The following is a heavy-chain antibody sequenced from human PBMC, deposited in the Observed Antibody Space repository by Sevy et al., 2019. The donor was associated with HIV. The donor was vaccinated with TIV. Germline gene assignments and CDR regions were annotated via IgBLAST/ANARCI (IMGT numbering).Heavy chain of an antibody. CDR3: ARGKSGYGYALNY. D-gene: IGHD5-18*01. CDR2: IHRDDTT. Sequence: GGSLRLSGAASGFTVNSNYLTWVRQPQGRGLEGVSVIHRDDTTYHADSVKDRFTLSRDNFKNTLYLHMSSLRAEDTAVYYCARGKSGYGYALNYWGQGTLVTVSS. V-gene: IGHV3-66*01. J-gene: IGHJ4*02. CDR1: GFTVNSNY.